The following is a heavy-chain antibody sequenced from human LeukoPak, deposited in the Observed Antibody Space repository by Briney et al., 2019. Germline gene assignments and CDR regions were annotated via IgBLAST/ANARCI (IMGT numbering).Heavy chain of an antibody. Sequence: VGSVMGSCQASGYTFTTYGISWVRQAPGQGLEWMGWISTYIDNTKYAHKFQGRVTMTTDTSTSTAYMEVRSLRSDDTAVYFCARSKKAGVGVAGTGWYFDPWGQGTVVTVSS. D-gene: IGHD6-19*01. CDR3: ARSKKAGVGVAGTGWYFDP. J-gene: IGHJ5*02. CDR2: ISTYIDNT. CDR1: GYTFTTYG. V-gene: IGHV1-18*01.